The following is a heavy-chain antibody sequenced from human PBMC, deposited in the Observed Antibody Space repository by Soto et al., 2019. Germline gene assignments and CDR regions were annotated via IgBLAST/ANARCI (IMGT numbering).Heavy chain of an antibody. CDR1: GYTFTSYG. Sequence: ASVKVSCKASGYTFTSYGISWVRQAPGQGLEWMGWISAYNGNTNYAQKLQGRVTMTTDTSTSTAYMELRSLRSDDTAVYYCARDLGGFGWLLWVFDYWGQGTLVTVSS. D-gene: IGHD3-9*01. CDR2: ISAYNGNT. V-gene: IGHV1-18*01. J-gene: IGHJ4*02. CDR3: ARDLGGFGWLLWVFDY.